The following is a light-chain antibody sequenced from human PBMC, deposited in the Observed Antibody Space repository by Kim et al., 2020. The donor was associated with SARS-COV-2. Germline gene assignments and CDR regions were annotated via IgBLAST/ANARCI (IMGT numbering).Light chain of an antibody. CDR1: QSVSSN. V-gene: IGKV3-15*01. Sequence: SVSPGEIATLSCRASQSVSSNLAWYQQKPGQAPRLLIYGASTRATGIPARFSGSGSGTEFTLTISSLQSEDFAVYYCQQYNNWRTFGGGTKVDIK. J-gene: IGKJ4*01. CDR3: QQYNNWRT. CDR2: GAS.